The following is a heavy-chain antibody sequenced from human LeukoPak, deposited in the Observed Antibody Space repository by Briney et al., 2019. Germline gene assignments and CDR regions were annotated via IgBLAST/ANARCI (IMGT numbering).Heavy chain of an antibody. Sequence: GGSLRLSCAASEFIFSSYGMSWVRQAPGKGLEWVSYISSSGSTIYYADSVKGRFTISRDNAKNSLYLQMNSLRAEDTAVYYCARRMRLQFRGLYYYYGMDVWGQGTTVTVSS. CDR2: ISSSGSTI. D-gene: IGHD5-24*01. V-gene: IGHV3-48*04. CDR1: EFIFSSYG. J-gene: IGHJ6*02. CDR3: ARRMRLQFRGLYYYYGMDV.